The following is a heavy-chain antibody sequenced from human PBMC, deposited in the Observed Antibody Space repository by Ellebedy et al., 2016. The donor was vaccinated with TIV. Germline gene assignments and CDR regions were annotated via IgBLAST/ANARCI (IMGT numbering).Heavy chain of an antibody. V-gene: IGHV1-18*01. CDR1: GYTFTTYG. CDR3: ARYSGHYFDY. Sequence: ASVKVSXKASGYTFTTYGISWVRQAPGQGLEWMGWISVYTGNTKYAQKLQGRVTMTTEKSTSTAYMEVRSLRSDDTAVYYCARYSGHYFDYWGQGTLVTVSS. J-gene: IGHJ4*02. CDR2: ISVYTGNT. D-gene: IGHD4-23*01.